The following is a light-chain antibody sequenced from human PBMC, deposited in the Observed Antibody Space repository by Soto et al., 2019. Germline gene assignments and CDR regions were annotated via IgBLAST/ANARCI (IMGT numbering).Light chain of an antibody. Sequence: QSALTQPPSASGSPGQSVTISCTGTSGDVGGYNYVSWYQQHPDKAPKLIIYDVTKRPSGVPDRFSGSKSGNTASLTVSGLQVEDEADYYCGSYAASNTLLFGGGTKLTVL. CDR1: SGDVGGYNY. V-gene: IGLV2-8*01. CDR3: GSYAASNTLL. J-gene: IGLJ2*01. CDR2: DVT.